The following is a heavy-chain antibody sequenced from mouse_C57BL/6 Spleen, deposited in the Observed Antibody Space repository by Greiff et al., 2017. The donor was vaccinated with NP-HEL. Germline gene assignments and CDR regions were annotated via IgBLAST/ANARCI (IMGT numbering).Heavy chain of an antibody. Sequence: VQLQQSGPVLVKPGASVKMSCKASGYTFTDYYMNWVKQSHGKSLEWIGVINPYNGGTSYNQKFKGKATLTVDKSSSTAYMELNSLTSEDSAVYYCARSGLWYAMDYWGQGTSVTVSS. D-gene: IGHD1-1*02. J-gene: IGHJ4*01. V-gene: IGHV1-19*01. CDR3: ARSGLWYAMDY. CDR1: GYTFTDYY. CDR2: INPYNGGT.